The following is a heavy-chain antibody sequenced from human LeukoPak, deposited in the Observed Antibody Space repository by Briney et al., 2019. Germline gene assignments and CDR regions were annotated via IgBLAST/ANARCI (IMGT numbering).Heavy chain of an antibody. J-gene: IGHJ6*02. V-gene: IGHV1-2*02. Sequence: ASVKVSCKASGYTFTGYYMHWVRQAPGQGLEWMGWINPNSGGTNYAQKFQGGVTMTRDTSISTAYMELSRLRSDDTAVYYCARDPNYYYYYGMDVWGQGTTVTVSS. CDR3: ARDPNYYYYYGMDV. CDR2: INPNSGGT. CDR1: GYTFTGYY.